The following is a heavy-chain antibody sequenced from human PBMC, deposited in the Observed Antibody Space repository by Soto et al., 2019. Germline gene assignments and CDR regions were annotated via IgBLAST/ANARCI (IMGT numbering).Heavy chain of an antibody. V-gene: IGHV1-69*09. D-gene: IGHD2-8*01. CDR2: ITPARHLT. J-gene: IGHJ4*02. Sequence: QVQLQQSGAEVKRPGSSVKVSCKASGVSFNSYGFAWVRQAPGQGLEWLGKITPARHLTHYAQTLQGRVTITSDTSTSTIYLELTSLTSKDTHVYYCACMKMAGLDHWGQGTLVTVSS. CDR1: GVSFNSYG. CDR3: ACMKMAGLDH.